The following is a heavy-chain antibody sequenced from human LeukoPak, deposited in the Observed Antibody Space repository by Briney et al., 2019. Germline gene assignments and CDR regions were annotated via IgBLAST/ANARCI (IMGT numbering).Heavy chain of an antibody. Sequence: GGSLRLSCAASGFTSSNYWMSWVRQAPGKGLEWVGNIKQDGSEKYYVDSVKGRFTISRDNAENSLFLQLNSLRADDTAVYYCARAGYCSGGSCPYSYYGMDVWGQGTTVTVSS. J-gene: IGHJ6*02. CDR1: GFTSSNYW. D-gene: IGHD2-15*01. CDR2: IKQDGSEK. V-gene: IGHV3-7*01. CDR3: ARAGYCSGGSCPYSYYGMDV.